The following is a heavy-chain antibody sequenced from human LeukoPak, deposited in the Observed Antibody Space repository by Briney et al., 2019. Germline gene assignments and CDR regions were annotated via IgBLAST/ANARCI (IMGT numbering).Heavy chain of an antibody. D-gene: IGHD2-15*01. CDR2: ISAYNGNT. CDR1: GYTFTSYG. CDR3: ARDDWLGYCSGGSCLVDY. V-gene: IGHV1-18*01. Sequence: ASVKVSCKASGYTFTSYGISWVRQAPGQGREWMGWISAYNGNTNYAQKLQGRVTMTTDTSTSTAYMELRSLRSDDTAVYYCARDDWLGYCSGGSCLVDYWGQGTLVTVSS. J-gene: IGHJ4*02.